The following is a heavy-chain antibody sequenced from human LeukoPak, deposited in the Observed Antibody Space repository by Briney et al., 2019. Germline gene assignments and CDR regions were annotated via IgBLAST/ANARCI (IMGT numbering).Heavy chain of an antibody. J-gene: IGHJ4*02. D-gene: IGHD2-21*01. CDR1: GFTFSSYA. V-gene: IGHV3-23*01. Sequence: PGGSLRLSCAASGFTFSSYALTWVRRAPGKGLEWVSAITGSGGGTYYGDSVKGRFTISRDNSKNTLYLQMNSLRAEDTAVYYCAKVSSIFPYFDYWGQGTLVTVSS. CDR3: AKVSSIFPYFDY. CDR2: ITGSGGGT.